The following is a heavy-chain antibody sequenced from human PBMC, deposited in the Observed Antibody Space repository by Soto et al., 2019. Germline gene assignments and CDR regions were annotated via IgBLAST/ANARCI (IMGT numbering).Heavy chain of an antibody. V-gene: IGHV5-51*01. D-gene: IGHD2-2*01. Sequence: GESLKISCKGSGYSFTSYWIGWVRQMPGKGLEWMGIIYPGDSDTRYSPSFQGPVTISADKSISTAYLQWSSLKASDTAMDYCAGRDCSSTCCYVSWFDSWGQGTLVTVSS. CDR1: GYSFTSYW. CDR3: AGRDCSSTCCYVSWFDS. J-gene: IGHJ5*01. CDR2: IYPGDSDT.